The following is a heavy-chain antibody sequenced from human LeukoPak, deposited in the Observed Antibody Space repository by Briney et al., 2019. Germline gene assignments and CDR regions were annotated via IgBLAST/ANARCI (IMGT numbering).Heavy chain of an antibody. CDR3: ARGLSEAGIDY. V-gene: IGHV1-2*02. CDR2: INPNSGAT. CDR1: GYTFTGYY. D-gene: IGHD6-13*01. Sequence: ASVKVSCKASGYTFTGYYLHWVRQAPGQGLEWMGWINPNSGATDYAQNFLDRVTMTRDTSISTAYMELSRLTTDSTAMYYCARGLSEAGIDYWGQGTLVIVSS. J-gene: IGHJ4*02.